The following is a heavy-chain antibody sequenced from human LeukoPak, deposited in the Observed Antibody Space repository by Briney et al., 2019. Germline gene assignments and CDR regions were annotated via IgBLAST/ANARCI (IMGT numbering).Heavy chain of an antibody. CDR1: GFTFSNAW. J-gene: IGHJ1*01. Sequence: PGGSLRLSCAASGFTFSNAWMSWVRQAPGKGLERVGRIKSKTDGGTTDYAAPVKGRFTISRDDSKNTLYLQMNSLKTEDTAAYYCTTYAMVRGVIIREYFQHWGQGTLVTVSS. D-gene: IGHD3-10*01. V-gene: IGHV3-15*01. CDR3: TTYAMVRGVIIREYFQH. CDR2: IKSKTDGGTT.